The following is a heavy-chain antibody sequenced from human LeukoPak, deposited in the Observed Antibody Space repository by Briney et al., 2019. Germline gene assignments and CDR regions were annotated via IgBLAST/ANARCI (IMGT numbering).Heavy chain of an antibody. V-gene: IGHV3-66*01. CDR2: IYSGGST. Sequence: PGGSLRLSCAASGFTFDDYGMSWVRQAPGKGLEWVSVIYSGGSTYYADSVKGRFTISRDNSKNTLYLQMNSLRAEDTAVYYCARVRSGFGDYWGQGTLVTVSS. D-gene: IGHD3-22*01. CDR3: ARVRSGFGDY. J-gene: IGHJ4*02. CDR1: GFTFDDYG.